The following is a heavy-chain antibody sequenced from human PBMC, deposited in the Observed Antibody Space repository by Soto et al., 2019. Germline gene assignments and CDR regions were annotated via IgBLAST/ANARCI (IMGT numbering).Heavy chain of an antibody. Sequence: ASVKVSCKASGYTFTSYYMHWVRQAPGQGLEWMGIINPSGGSTSYAQKFQGRVTMTRDTSTSTVYMELSSLRSEDTAVYYCAREQQRMVRGVITKGWFDPWGQGTLVTVSS. J-gene: IGHJ5*02. CDR1: GYTFTSYY. CDR2: INPSGGST. CDR3: AREQQRMVRGVITKGWFDP. V-gene: IGHV1-46*03. D-gene: IGHD3-10*01.